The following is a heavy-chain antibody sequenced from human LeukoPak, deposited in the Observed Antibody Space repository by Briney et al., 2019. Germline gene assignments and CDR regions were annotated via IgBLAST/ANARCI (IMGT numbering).Heavy chain of an antibody. Sequence: ASVKVSCKASGGTFSSYAISRVRQAPGQGLEWMGRIIPILGIANYAQKFQGRVTITADKSTSTAYMELSSLRSEDTAVYYCARLGDYCSSTSCYITFDYWGQGTLVTVSS. CDR2: IIPILGIA. V-gene: IGHV1-69*04. D-gene: IGHD2-2*02. J-gene: IGHJ4*02. CDR1: GGTFSSYA. CDR3: ARLGDYCSSTSCYITFDY.